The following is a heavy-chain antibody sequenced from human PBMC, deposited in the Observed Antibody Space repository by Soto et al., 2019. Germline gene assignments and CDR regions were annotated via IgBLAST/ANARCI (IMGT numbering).Heavy chain of an antibody. CDR2: IYYSGST. CDR3: ARRSTVAAILFDY. Sequence: QVQLQESGPGLVKPSQTLSLTCTVSGDSISSGGYYWSWIRQHPGKGLEWIGYIYYSGSTYYNPFLKSRVIISVDTSKNQCSLKLSSVTAADTAVYYCARRSTVAAILFDYWGQGTLVTVSS. D-gene: IGHD2-15*01. J-gene: IGHJ4*02. CDR1: GDSISSGGYY. V-gene: IGHV4-31*03.